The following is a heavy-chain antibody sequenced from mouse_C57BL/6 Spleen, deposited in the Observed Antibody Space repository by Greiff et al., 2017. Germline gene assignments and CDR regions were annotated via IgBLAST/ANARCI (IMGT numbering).Heavy chain of an antibody. V-gene: IGHV5-9-1*02. Sequence: EVNLVESGEGLVKPGGSLKLSCAASGFTFSSYAMSWVRQTPEKRLEWVAYISSGGDYIYYADTVKGRFTISRDNARNTLYLQMSSLQSEDTAMYYCTRDNYDERFFAYWGQGPLVTVSA. CDR2: ISSGGDYI. J-gene: IGHJ3*01. D-gene: IGHD2-12*01. CDR1: GFTFSSYA. CDR3: TRDNYDERFFAY.